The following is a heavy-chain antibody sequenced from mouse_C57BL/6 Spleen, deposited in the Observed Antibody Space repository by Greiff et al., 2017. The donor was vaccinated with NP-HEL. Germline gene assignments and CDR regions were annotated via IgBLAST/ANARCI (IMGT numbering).Heavy chain of an antibody. CDR1: GYTFTSYG. D-gene: IGHD4-1*01. CDR2: IYPRSGNT. CDR3: ASSNWDGTWFAY. Sequence: QVQLQQSGAELARPGASVKLSCKASGYTFTSYGLSWVKQSTGQGLEWIGEIYPRSGNTYYNEKFKGKATLTADKSSSTAYMVLRSLTSEDSAVYFCASSNWDGTWFAYWGQGTLVTVSA. V-gene: IGHV1-81*01. J-gene: IGHJ3*01.